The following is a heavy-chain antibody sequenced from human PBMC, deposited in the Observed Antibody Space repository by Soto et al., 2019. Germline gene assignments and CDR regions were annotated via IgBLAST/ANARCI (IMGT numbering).Heavy chain of an antibody. CDR1: GGTFSSYA. J-gene: IGHJ4*02. D-gene: IGHD4-17*01. Sequence: SVKVSCKASGGTFSSYAISWVRQAPGQGLEWMGGIIPIFGTANYAQKFQGRVTITADESTSTAYMELSSLRSEDTAVYYCARGPTTVVTPGYFDYWGQGTLVTVPQ. CDR3: ARGPTTVVTPGYFDY. CDR2: IIPIFGTA. V-gene: IGHV1-69*13.